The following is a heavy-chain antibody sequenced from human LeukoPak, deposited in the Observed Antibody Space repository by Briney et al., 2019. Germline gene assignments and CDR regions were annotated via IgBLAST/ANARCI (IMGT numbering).Heavy chain of an antibody. CDR3: ARDVQEWLLKARGGPGVY. CDR1: GYDFTKYG. D-gene: IGHD6-19*01. J-gene: IGHJ4*02. CDR2: ISNYNGDT. Sequence: AASVKVSCKASGYDFTKYGINWVRQAPGQGLEWMGWISNYNGDTQSAERFQGRVTMTTDITTSTVSMELRNLESDDTGVYYCARDVQEWLLKARGGPGVYWGQGTFLTVSS. V-gene: IGHV1-18*01.